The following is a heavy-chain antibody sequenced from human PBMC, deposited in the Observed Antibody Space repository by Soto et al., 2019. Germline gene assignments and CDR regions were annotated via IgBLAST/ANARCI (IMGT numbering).Heavy chain of an antibody. D-gene: IGHD6-19*01. CDR3: VRQEGLAVAGVNYYGMDV. J-gene: IGHJ6*02. Sequence: GESLKISCKGSGYSFTSYWISWVRQMPGKGLEWMGRIDPSDSYTNYSPSFQGHVAISADKSISTAYLQWSSLKASDTAMYYCVRQEGLAVAGVNYYGMDVWGQGTTVTVSS. V-gene: IGHV5-10-1*01. CDR1: GYSFTSYW. CDR2: IDPSDSYT.